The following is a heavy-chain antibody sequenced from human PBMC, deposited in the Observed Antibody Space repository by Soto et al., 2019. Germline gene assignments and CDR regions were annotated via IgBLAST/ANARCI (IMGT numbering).Heavy chain of an antibody. CDR2: IIPKFGTT. CDR3: ARELDPYYGGNSLSLDY. Sequence: QVQLVQSGGEVKKPGSSEKVSWKASGGSFSTYGINWVRQAPGQGLEWMGGIIPKFGTTNYAQKFRGRVTITADESTNTAYMELNYLRAEDTAVYFCARELDPYYGGNSLSLDYWGQGTLVTVSS. CDR1: GGSFSTYG. J-gene: IGHJ4*02. D-gene: IGHD4-17*01. V-gene: IGHV1-69*13.